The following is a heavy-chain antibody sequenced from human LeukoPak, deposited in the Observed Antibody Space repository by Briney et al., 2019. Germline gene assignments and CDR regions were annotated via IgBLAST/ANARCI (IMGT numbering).Heavy chain of an antibody. J-gene: IGHJ4*02. CDR2: IYYSGST. Sequence: ETSETLSLTCTVSGGSISSYYWSWIRQPPGKGLEWIGYIYYSGSTNYNPSLKGRVTISVDTSKNQFSLKLSSVTAADTAVYYCARVSCTNGVCYYFDYWGQGTLVTVSS. V-gene: IGHV4-59*01. D-gene: IGHD2-8*01. CDR3: ARVSCTNGVCYYFDY. CDR1: GGSISSYY.